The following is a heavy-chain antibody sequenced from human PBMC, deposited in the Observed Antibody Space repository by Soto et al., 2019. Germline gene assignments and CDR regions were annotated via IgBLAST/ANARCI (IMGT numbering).Heavy chain of an antibody. CDR3: AKDLKGYDSRVFSSNLEDLDLIGS. Sequence: GGSLRLSCAASGFTFSSYGMHWVRQAPGKGLEWVAVISYDGSNKYYADSVKGRFTISRDNSKNTLYLQMNSLRAEDTAVYYCAKDLKGYDSRVFSSNLEDLDLIGSWGKGSLVTVAS. J-gene: IGHJ5*02. V-gene: IGHV3-30*18. CDR2: ISYDGSNK. D-gene: IGHD3-22*01. CDR1: GFTFSSYG.